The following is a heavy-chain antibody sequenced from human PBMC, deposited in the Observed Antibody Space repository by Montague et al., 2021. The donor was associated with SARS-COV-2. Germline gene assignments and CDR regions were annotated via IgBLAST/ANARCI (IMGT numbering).Heavy chain of an antibody. J-gene: IGHJ3*02. V-gene: IGHV3-30-3*01. Sequence: SLRLSCAASGFTFSSYAMHWVRQAPGKGLEWVAVISYDGSNKYYADSVKGRFTISRDNSKNTLYLQMNSLRAEDTAVCYCARDPDSGSYSSDAFDIWGQGTMVTVSS. D-gene: IGHD1-26*01. CDR1: GFTFSSYA. CDR3: ARDPDSGSYSSDAFDI. CDR2: ISYDGSNK.